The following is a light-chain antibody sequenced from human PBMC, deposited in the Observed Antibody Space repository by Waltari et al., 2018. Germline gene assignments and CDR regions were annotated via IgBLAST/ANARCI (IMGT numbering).Light chain of an antibody. V-gene: IGKV3-15*01. Sequence: EIVMTQSPATLPVSRGGSATRSCRASLRIDDSLAWYPQKPGQPPRLLIHGASTRDTGIPVRFSGSGSGTAFTLTITGLQSEDFAVYFCQQYNQWPLTFGRGTKVEIK. CDR3: QQYNQWPLT. J-gene: IGKJ4*01. CDR2: GAS. CDR1: LRIDDS.